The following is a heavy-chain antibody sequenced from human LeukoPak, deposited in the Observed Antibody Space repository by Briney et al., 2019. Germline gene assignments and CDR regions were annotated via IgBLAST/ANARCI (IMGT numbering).Heavy chain of an antibody. CDR3: ARDSPYCSGGSCYPDY. CDR1: GFTFSSYG. D-gene: IGHD2-15*01. Sequence: GRSLRLSCAVSGFTFSSYGMHWVRQAPGKGLEWVSLISFDGNKKFYADSVKGRFTISRGNSKNTLYLQMNSLRAEDTAVYYCARDSPYCSGGSCYPDYWGQGTLVTVSS. V-gene: IGHV3-33*01. J-gene: IGHJ4*02. CDR2: ISFDGNKK.